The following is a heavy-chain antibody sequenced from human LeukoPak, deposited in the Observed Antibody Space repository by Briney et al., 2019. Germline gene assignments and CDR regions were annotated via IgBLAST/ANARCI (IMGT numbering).Heavy chain of an antibody. Sequence: KTGGSLTLSFAASGFTFSFAWMTWGRQAPGKGLEWVGRIKSKTGGGTTDYAAPVKGRFTISRDDSKNTLYLQMNSLKTEDTAVYYCATDHGLWLVPHPYWGQGTLVTVSS. CDR2: IKSKTGGGTT. V-gene: IGHV3-15*01. D-gene: IGHD6-19*01. J-gene: IGHJ4*02. CDR3: ATDHGLWLVPHPY. CDR1: GFTFSFAW.